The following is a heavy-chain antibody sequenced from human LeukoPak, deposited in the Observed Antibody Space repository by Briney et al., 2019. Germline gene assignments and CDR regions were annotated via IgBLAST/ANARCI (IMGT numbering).Heavy chain of an antibody. J-gene: IGHJ5*02. CDR2: ISAYNGNT. Sequence: ASVKVSCKDSGYTFTGYCMHWVRQAPGQGLEWMGWISAYNGNTNYAQKLQGRVTMTTDTSTSTAYMELRSLRSDDTAVYYCASTGGGNSLSWFDPWGQGTLVTVSS. V-gene: IGHV1-18*04. CDR1: GYTFTGYC. D-gene: IGHD4-23*01. CDR3: ASTGGGNSLSWFDP.